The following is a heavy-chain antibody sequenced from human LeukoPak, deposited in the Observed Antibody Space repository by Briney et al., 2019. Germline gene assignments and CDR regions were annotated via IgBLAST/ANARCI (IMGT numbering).Heavy chain of an antibody. V-gene: IGHV4-39*01. D-gene: IGHD3-22*01. CDR1: GGSISSSSYY. Sequence: SETLSLTCTVSGGSISSSSYYWGWIRQPPGKGLEWIGSIYYSGSTYYNPSLKSRVTISVDTSKNQFSLKLSSVTAADTAVYYCARLQTKTSMIVVVSANPDYWGQGTLVTVSS. CDR2: IYYSGST. J-gene: IGHJ4*02. CDR3: ARLQTKTSMIVVVSANPDY.